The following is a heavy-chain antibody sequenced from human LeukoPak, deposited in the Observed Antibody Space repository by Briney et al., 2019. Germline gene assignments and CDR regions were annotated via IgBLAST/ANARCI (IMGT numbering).Heavy chain of an antibody. CDR1: GFTFSSYW. CDR3: ARASGGSGSYGMDV. J-gene: IGHJ6*02. V-gene: IGHV3-7*01. D-gene: IGHD3-10*01. CDR2: IKHDGSEK. Sequence: PGGSLRLSCAASGFTFSSYWMSWVRQAPGKGLEWVANIKHDGSEKYYVDSVKGRFAISRDNGKNSLYLQMNSLRAEDTAVYYCARASGGSGSYGMDVWGQGTTVTVSS.